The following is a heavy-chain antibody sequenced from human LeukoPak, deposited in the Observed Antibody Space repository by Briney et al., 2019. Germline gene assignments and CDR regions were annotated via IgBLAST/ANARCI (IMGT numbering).Heavy chain of an antibody. CDR3: ARRLGYYDSKYGMDV. D-gene: IGHD3-22*01. J-gene: IGHJ6*02. CDR1: GLTSSHHP. CDR2: NSGGTRIVI. Sequence: GSSLSLSCEFSGLTSSHHPMNWARQAPGKGLEWVSYNSGGTRIVIYCAESVKGRFTTSRDHAKKTVYLQMNDVRDEDTAVYYCARRLGYYDSKYGMDVWGQGTTVTVSS. V-gene: IGHV3-48*02.